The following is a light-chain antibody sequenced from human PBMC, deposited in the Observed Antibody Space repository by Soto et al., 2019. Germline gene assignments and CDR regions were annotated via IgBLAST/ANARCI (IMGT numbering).Light chain of an antibody. J-gene: IGKJ1*01. V-gene: IGKV1-13*02. Sequence: IQLTQSPSFLSASLGDRVTITCRASQGISSSLAWYQQKPGKVPKLLIYDASNLGSGVPSRFSGSGSGTDFTLTISGLQPDDFTTYYCQQYTSYSRAFGQGTKVDIK. CDR1: QGISSS. CDR2: DAS. CDR3: QQYTSYSRA.